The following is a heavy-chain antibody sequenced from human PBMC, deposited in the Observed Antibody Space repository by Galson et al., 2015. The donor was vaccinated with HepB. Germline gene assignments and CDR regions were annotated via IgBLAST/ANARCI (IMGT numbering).Heavy chain of an antibody. D-gene: IGHD3-10*01. Sequence: SLRLSCAASGFTFSNAWMNWVRQAPGKGLEWVGRIKSKTDGGTTDYAAPVKGRFAISRDDSKNTLYLQMNSLKTEDTAVYYCTTDLGLLWFGELSAFDIWGQGTMVTVSS. CDR3: TTDLGLLWFGELSAFDI. J-gene: IGHJ3*02. CDR1: GFTFSNAW. CDR2: IKSKTDGGTT. V-gene: IGHV3-15*07.